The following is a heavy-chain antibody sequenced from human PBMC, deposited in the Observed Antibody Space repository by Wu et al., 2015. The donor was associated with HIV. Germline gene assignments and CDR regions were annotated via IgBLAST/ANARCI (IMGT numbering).Heavy chain of an antibody. J-gene: IGHJ1*01. CDR1: GYTFINYF. D-gene: IGHD2-21*01. CDR3: MRRGLCDHCDEFTFQH. CDR2: INPYAGAV. Sequence: QVHLVQSGTVMGKPGSSMTISCEASGYTFINYFIHWVRHVPGKGFEWMGWINPYAGAVNYAWNFQGRVTLTRKSFDTDTGTAYMELSGLTSADTAVYYCMRRGLCDHCDEFTFQHWGQGTLVIVSS. V-gene: IGHV1-2*02.